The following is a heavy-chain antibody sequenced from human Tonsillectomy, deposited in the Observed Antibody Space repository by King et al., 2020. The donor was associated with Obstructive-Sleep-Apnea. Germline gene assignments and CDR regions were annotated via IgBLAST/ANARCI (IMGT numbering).Heavy chain of an antibody. D-gene: IGHD3-22*01. Sequence: VQLVESGAEVKKPGSSVKVSCKASGGTFSSYAISWVRQAPGHGLEWMGGIIPIFGTANYAQKFQGRVTITADESTSTAYMELSSLRSEDTAVYYCAREIAVGYYDSSGYLYFDYWGQGTLVTVSS. CDR2: IIPIFGTA. CDR3: AREIAVGYYDSSGYLYFDY. J-gene: IGHJ4*02. CDR1: GGTFSSYA. V-gene: IGHV1-69*01.